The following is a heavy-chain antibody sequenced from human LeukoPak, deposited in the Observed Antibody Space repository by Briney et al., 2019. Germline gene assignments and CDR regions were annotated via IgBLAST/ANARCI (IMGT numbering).Heavy chain of an antibody. CDR1: GFTVTNND. J-gene: IGHJ4*02. CDR3: AGGRGSSGEFDY. CDR2: ITGSGNNI. D-gene: IGHD5-12*01. Sequence: PGGSLRLSCAASGFTVTNNDMSWVRQAPGKGLEWVSYITGSGNNIYYADSVKGRFTISRDNAKNSLYLQMNSLRAEDTAVFYCAGGRGSSGEFDYWGQGTLVTVSS. V-gene: IGHV3-11*04.